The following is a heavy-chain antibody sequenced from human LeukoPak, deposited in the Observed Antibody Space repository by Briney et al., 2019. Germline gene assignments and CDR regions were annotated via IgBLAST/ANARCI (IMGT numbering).Heavy chain of an antibody. CDR1: GFTFSSYS. CDR2: ISSSSTYI. Sequence: GGSLRLSCAASGFTFSSYSINWVRQAPGKGLEWVSSISSSSTYIYYADSVKGRFTISRDNAKTSLYLQMNSLRAEDTAVYYCAIDCYNNSDAFDLWGQGTMVTVSS. V-gene: IGHV3-21*01. CDR3: AIDCYNNSDAFDL. D-gene: IGHD4-11*01. J-gene: IGHJ3*01.